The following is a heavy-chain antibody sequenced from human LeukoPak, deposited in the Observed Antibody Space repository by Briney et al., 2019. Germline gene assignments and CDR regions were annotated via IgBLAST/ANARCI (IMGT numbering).Heavy chain of an antibody. CDR1: GGSISSSSYY. J-gene: IGHJ4*02. Sequence: SETLSLTCTVSGGSISSSSYYWGWIRQPPGKGLEWIGRIYYSGSTYYNPSLKSRVTLSVDTPQNQFFLNLSSVTAADTAVYSCARLPLTYYYDSSGYFDYWGQGTLVTVSS. CDR2: IYYSGST. D-gene: IGHD3-22*01. V-gene: IGHV4-39*01. CDR3: ARLPLTYYYDSSGYFDY.